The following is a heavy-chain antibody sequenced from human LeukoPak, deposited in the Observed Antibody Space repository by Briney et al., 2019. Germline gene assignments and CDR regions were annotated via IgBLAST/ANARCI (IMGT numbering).Heavy chain of an antibody. J-gene: IGHJ5*02. D-gene: IGHD6-13*01. CDR1: GYTFTGYY. CDR3: ARGLPPPRYSSSWSSRSWFDP. V-gene: IGHV1-2*02. Sequence: GASVKVSCKASGYTFTGYYMHWVRQAPGQGLEWMGWINPNSGGTNYAQKFQGRVTMTRDTSISTAYMELSRLRSDDTAVYYCARGLPPPRYSSSWSSRSWFDPWGQGTLVTVSS. CDR2: INPNSGGT.